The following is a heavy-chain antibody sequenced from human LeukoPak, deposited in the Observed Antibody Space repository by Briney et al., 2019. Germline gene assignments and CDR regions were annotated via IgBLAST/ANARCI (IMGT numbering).Heavy chain of an antibody. D-gene: IGHD2/OR15-2a*01. V-gene: IGHV3-23*01. J-gene: IGHJ4*02. CDR1: GFTFNKYA. CDR3: AKDHYWDYFRGADY. CDR2: ITGGGSR. Sequence: AGGSLRLSCAASGFTFNKYAMNWVRQAPGKGLEWVSGITGGGSRYYADSVKGRFTISRDNSKNTMSMEMNSLRAEDTAVYYCAKDHYWDYFRGADYWGQGTLVTVSS.